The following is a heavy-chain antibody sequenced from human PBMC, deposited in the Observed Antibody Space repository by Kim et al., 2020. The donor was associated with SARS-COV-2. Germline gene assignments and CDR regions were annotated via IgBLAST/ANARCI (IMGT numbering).Heavy chain of an antibody. V-gene: IGHV3-13*01. Sequence: GGSLRLSCAASGFTFSSYDMHWVRQATGKGLEWVSAIGTAGDTYYPGSVKGRFTISRENAKNSLYLQMNSLRAGDTAVYYCARVGLREQWLVPGRSWYFDLWGRGTLVTVSS. J-gene: IGHJ2*01. CDR1: GFTFSSYD. D-gene: IGHD6-19*01. CDR3: ARVGLREQWLVPGRSWYFDL. CDR2: IGTAGDT.